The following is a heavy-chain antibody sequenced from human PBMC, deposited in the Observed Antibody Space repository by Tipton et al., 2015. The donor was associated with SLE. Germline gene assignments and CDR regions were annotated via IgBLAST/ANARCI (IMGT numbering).Heavy chain of an antibody. Sequence: TLSLTCTVSGGSISSGRYFWSWIRQPAGKGLEWIGRVFSSVHINYNPSLKSRVTISIGTSKNQLSLKLSSVTAADTAVYYCARGRQGMEVFTMDVWGPGTTVTVSS. CDR3: ARGRQGMEVFTMDV. J-gene: IGHJ6*02. CDR1: GGSISSGRYF. V-gene: IGHV4-61*02. CDR2: VFSSVHI. D-gene: IGHD1-14*01.